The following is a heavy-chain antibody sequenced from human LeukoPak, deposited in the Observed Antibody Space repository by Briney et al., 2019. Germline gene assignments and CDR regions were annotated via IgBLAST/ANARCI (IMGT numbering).Heavy chain of an antibody. V-gene: IGHV3-21*01. J-gene: IGHJ4*02. Sequence: ESGGSLRLSCAASGFTFSSYSMNWVRQAPGKGLEWVSSISSSSSYIYYADSVKGRFTISRDNAKDSLYLQMNSLRAEDTAVYYCARDRDYYGSGSYGDWGQGTLVTVSS. CDR2: ISSSSSYI. D-gene: IGHD3-10*01. CDR1: GFTFSSYS. CDR3: ARDRDYYGSGSYGD.